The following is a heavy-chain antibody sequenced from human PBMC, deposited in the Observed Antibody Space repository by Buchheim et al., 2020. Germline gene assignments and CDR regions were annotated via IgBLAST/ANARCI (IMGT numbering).Heavy chain of an antibody. J-gene: IGHJ4*02. V-gene: IGHV3-30*18. CDR1: GFTFSNYD. CDR2: ISYDGTNK. D-gene: IGHD5-18*01. CDR3: AKSEAQLWLWCFHS. Sequence: QVQLVESGGGVVQPGGSLRLSCAASGFTFSNYDMHWVRQDPGKGLEWVAVISYDGTNKYYAESVKGRLTISRDNSKSTLYLQMDSLRAEDTAVYYCAKSEAQLWLWCFHSWGQGT.